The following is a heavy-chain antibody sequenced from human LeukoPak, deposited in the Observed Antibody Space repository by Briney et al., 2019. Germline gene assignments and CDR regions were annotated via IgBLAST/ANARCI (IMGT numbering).Heavy chain of an antibody. D-gene: IGHD3-10*01. CDR2: IYHSGST. CDR1: GYSISSGYY. J-gene: IGHJ4*02. V-gene: IGHV4-38-2*02. Sequence: SETLSLTCTVSGYSISSGYYWGWIRQPPGKGLEWIGSIYHSGSTYYNPSLKSRVTISADTSKNQFSLKLSSVTAADTAVYYCATLHLGSSGSWARRVDYWGQGTLVTVSS. CDR3: ATLHLGSSGSWARRVDY.